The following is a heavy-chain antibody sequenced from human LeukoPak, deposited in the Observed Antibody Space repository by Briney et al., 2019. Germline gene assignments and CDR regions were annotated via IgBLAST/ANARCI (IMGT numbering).Heavy chain of an antibody. CDR3: ARVRCSSTTCRMGYYGMDV. V-gene: IGHV1-46*01. J-gene: IGHJ6*02. CDR1: GYTFTSYY. D-gene: IGHD2-2*01. Sequence: GASVKVSCKASGYTFTSYYMHWVRQAPGQGLEWIGIINPSGGSTSYAQKFQGRVTMNRDTSTSTVYMELNSLRSEDTAVYYCARVRCSSTTCRMGYYGMDVWGQGTTVTVSS. CDR2: INPSGGST.